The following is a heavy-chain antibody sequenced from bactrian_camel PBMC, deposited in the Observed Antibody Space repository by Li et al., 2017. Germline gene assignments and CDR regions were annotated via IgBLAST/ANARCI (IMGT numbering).Heavy chain of an antibody. CDR2: ITRIHGGT. D-gene: IGHD6*01. CDR1: GFTSGLTLETKC. CDR3: ASAAYNSNWSRLEKRYYKY. J-gene: IGHJ4*01. V-gene: IGHV3S60*01. Sequence: VQLVESGGGSVQQGGSLNVSCLASGFTSGLTLETKCMGWFRQAPGKEREAVASITRIHGGTAYADSVKSRFIISRDNTKNTWYLQMNILKPEDTAMYYCASAAYNSNWSRLEKRYYKYWGQGTQVTVS.